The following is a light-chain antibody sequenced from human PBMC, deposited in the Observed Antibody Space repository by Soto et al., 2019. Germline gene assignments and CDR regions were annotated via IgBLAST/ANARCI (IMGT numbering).Light chain of an antibody. CDR1: ESVGSTY. Sequence: GVSQSPCTLSLSPGERATLSCRASESVGSTYLAWYQQKPGQAPRLLIFGTSSRATGIPDRFSGSGSGTDFALTISSLEPEDFAVYYCHQYGSLPRTFGQGTKVDNK. J-gene: IGKJ1*01. CDR3: HQYGSLPRT. CDR2: GTS. V-gene: IGKV3-20*01.